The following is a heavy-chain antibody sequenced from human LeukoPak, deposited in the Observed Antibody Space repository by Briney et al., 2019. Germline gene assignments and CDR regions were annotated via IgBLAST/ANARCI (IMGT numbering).Heavy chain of an antibody. Sequence: SETLSLTCTVSGGSISSYYWSWIRQPPGKGLEWIGYIYYSGSTNYNPSLKSRVTISVDTSKNQFSLKLRSVTAADTAVYYCARWRYCSSTSCRRFDYWGQGTLVTVSS. J-gene: IGHJ4*02. CDR3: ARWRYCSSTSCRRFDY. D-gene: IGHD2-2*01. CDR1: GGSISSYY. V-gene: IGHV4-59*08. CDR2: IYYSGST.